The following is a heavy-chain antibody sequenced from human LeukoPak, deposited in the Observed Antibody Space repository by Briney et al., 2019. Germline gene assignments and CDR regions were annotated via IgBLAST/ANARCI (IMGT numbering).Heavy chain of an antibody. Sequence: SVKVSCKASGYTFTSYGISWVRQAPGQGLEWMGRIIPILGIANYAQKFQGRVTITADKSTSTAYMELSSLRSEDTAVYYCARGRADKSNKSFDYWGQGTLVTVSS. CDR1: GYTFTSYG. CDR2: IIPILGIA. CDR3: ARGRADKSNKSFDY. D-gene: IGHD1/OR15-1a*01. V-gene: IGHV1-69*04. J-gene: IGHJ4*02.